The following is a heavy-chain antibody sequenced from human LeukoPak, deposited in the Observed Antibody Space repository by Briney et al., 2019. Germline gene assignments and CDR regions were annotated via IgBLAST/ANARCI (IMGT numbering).Heavy chain of an antibody. CDR2: INQDGSDK. D-gene: IGHD2-15*01. CDR1: GFTFSIYW. V-gene: IGHV3-7*01. CDR3: ARDLSSWLGGPFDY. J-gene: IGHJ4*02. Sequence: GGSLRLSCAASGFTFSIYWMSWVRQPPGKGLEWVANINQDGSDKYYVESVKGRFTISRDNAKNSLYLQMNSLRAEDTAVYYCARDLSSWLGGPFDYWGQGTLVTVSS.